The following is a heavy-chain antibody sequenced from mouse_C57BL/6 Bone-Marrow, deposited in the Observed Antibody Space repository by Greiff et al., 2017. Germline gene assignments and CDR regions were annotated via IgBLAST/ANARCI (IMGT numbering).Heavy chain of an antibody. J-gene: IGHJ3*01. Sequence: VQRVESGTELVKPGASVKLSCKASGYTFTSYWMHWVKQRPGQGLEWIGNINPSNGGTNYNEKFKSKATLTVDKSSSTDYMQLSSLTSEYSAVYYCASSPGYDGAYWDQGTLVTVSA. CDR1: GYTFTSYW. CDR3: ASSPGYDGAY. V-gene: IGHV1-53*01. D-gene: IGHD2-2*01. CDR2: INPSNGGT.